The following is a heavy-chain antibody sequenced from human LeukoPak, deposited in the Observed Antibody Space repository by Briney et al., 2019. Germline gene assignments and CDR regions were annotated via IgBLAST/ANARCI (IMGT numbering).Heavy chain of an antibody. D-gene: IGHD3-22*01. J-gene: IGHJ4*02. CDR3: ATSHYYDSSGYYYYY. CDR2: FDPEDGET. CDR1: GYTFTSYY. Sequence: ASVKVSCKASGYTFTSYYMHWVRQAPGKGLERMGGFDPEDGETIYAQKFQGRVTMTEDTSTDTAYMELSSLRSEDTAVYYCATSHYYDSSGYYYYYWGQGTLVTVSS. V-gene: IGHV1-24*01.